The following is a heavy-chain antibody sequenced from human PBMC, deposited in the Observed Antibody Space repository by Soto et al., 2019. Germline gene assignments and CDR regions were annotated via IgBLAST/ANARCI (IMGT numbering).Heavy chain of an antibody. Sequence: QVQLVQSGAEVKEPGASVKVSCKASGYTFTTYAMHWVRQAPGQRLEWMGWINCGSGDTRYSQHFEDRVTFTRDTSANSAYMELSGLRSEDTAVYYCASHDWGGHSLHNWGQGTLVTVAS. V-gene: IGHV1-3*01. CDR2: INCGSGDT. CDR1: GYTFTTYA. CDR3: ASHDWGGHSLHN. J-gene: IGHJ4*02. D-gene: IGHD2-21*01.